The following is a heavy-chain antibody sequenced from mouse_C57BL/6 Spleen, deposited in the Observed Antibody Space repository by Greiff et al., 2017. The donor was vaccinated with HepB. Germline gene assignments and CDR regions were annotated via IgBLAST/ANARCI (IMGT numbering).Heavy chain of an antibody. V-gene: IGHV1-78*01. CDR1: GYTFTDHT. D-gene: IGHD2-4*01. Sequence: VKLQESDAELVKPGASVKISCKVSGYTFTDHTIHWMKQRPEQGLEWIGYIYPRDGSTKYNEKFKGKATLTADKSSSTAYMQLNSLTSEDSAVYFCAREGYDYDGGYFDYWGQGTTLTVSS. CDR3: AREGYDYDGGYFDY. CDR2: IYPRDGST. J-gene: IGHJ2*01.